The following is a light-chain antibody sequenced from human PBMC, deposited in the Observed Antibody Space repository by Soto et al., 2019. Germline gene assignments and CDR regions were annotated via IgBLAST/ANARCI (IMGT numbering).Light chain of an antibody. Sequence: EIVMTQSPATLSVSPGERATLSCRASQSVSSNLAWYQQKPGQAPRLLINGASTRATGIPARFSGSGSGTEFTLTISSLQSEDFAVYYCQQYNNWPQVTFGGGTKV. CDR2: GAS. J-gene: IGKJ4*01. CDR3: QQYNNWPQVT. CDR1: QSVSSN. V-gene: IGKV3-15*01.